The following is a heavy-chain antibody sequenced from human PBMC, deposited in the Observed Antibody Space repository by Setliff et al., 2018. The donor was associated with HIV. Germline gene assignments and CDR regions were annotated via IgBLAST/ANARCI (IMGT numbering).Heavy chain of an antibody. D-gene: IGHD3-22*01. CDR1: GFPFSSYT. J-gene: IGHJ4*02. V-gene: IGHV3-21*01. CDR2: ISSDSTDI. CDR3: AREDVYYYDSEGYYLLEY. Sequence: SLRLSCAASGFPFSSYTMNWVRQAPGKGLEWVSSISSDSTDIYYADSMKGRFTISRDNAKNSLYLQMSSLGAEDTAVYYCAREDVYYYDSEGYYLLEYWGQGTPVTVSS.